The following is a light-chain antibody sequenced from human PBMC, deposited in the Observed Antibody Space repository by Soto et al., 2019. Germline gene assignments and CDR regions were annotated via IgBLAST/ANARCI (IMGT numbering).Light chain of an antibody. V-gene: IGLV1-40*01. Sequence: QSALTQPASVSGSPGQSITISCTGSSSNIGAGYDVHWYQQLPGTAPKLLIYGNSNRPSGVPDRFSGSKSGTSASLAITGLQAEDEADYYCQSYDSSLSRVFGTGTKVTVL. J-gene: IGLJ1*01. CDR1: SSNIGAGYD. CDR2: GNS. CDR3: QSYDSSLSRV.